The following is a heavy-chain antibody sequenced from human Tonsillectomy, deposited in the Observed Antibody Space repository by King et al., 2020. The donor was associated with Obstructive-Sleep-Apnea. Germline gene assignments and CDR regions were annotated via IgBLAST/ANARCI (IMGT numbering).Heavy chain of an antibody. CDR3: ARIGTTGYFPDYFDY. J-gene: IGHJ4*02. V-gene: IGHV4-59*01. CDR2: IYYSGST. CDR1: GDSISSYY. D-gene: IGHD3-9*01. Sequence: QLQESGQGLVKPSETLSLTCTVSGDSISSYYWSWIRQPPGKGLEWIGDIYYSGSTNYNPSLKSRVTISVDTSKSQFSLKLSSVTAADTALYYCARIGTTGYFPDYFDYWGQGTLVTVSS.